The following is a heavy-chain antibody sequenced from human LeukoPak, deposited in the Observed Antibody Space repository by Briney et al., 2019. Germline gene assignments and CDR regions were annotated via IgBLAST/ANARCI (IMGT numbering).Heavy chain of an antibody. CDR2: ISYDGSNK. J-gene: IGHJ4*02. CDR3: AKAPRMYSSGWPFDY. CDR1: GFTFSSYG. V-gene: IGHV3-30*18. D-gene: IGHD6-19*01. Sequence: GGSLRLSCAASGFTFSSYGMHWVRQAPGKGLEWVAVISYDGSNKYYADSVKGRFTISRDNSKNTLYLQMNSLRAEDTAVYYCAKAPRMYSSGWPFDYWGQGTLVTVSS.